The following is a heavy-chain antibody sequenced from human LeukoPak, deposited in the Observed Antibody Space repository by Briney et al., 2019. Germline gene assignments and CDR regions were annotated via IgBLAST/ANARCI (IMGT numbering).Heavy chain of an antibody. CDR2: ISYDGSNK. V-gene: IGHV3-30*18. D-gene: IGHD1-26*01. CDR1: GFTFSSYG. CDR3: AKDLGRGSYYVDYFDY. J-gene: IGHJ4*02. Sequence: GGSLRLSCAASGFTFSSYGMHWVRQAPGKGLEWVAVISYDGSNKYYADSVKGRFTISRDNSKNALYLQMNSLRAEDTAVYYCAKDLGRGSYYVDYFDYWGQGTLVTVSS.